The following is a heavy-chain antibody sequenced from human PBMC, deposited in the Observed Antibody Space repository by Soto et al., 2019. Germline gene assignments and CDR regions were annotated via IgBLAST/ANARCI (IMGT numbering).Heavy chain of an antibody. CDR2: IYYSGST. D-gene: IGHD2-21*02. CDR3: ARDALGGDSIDI. Sequence: QVQLQESGPGLVKPSETLSLTCTVSGGSISSYYWSWIRQPPGKGLEWIGYIYYSGSTNYNPSLKSRVTISVDTSKNQFSLKLSSVTAADTAVYYCARDALGGDSIDIWVQGTMVTVSS. J-gene: IGHJ3*02. CDR1: GGSISSYY. V-gene: IGHV4-59*01.